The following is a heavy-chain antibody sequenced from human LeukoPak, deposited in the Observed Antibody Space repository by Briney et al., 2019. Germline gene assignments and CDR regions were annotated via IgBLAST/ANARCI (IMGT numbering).Heavy chain of an antibody. V-gene: IGHV3-7*01. J-gene: IGHJ4*02. CDR1: GFTFISYW. CDR3: ARVRYFDY. CDR2: IKQDGSEK. Sequence: GGSLSLSCAASGFTFISYWMSWFRQAPGKGLEWVANIKQDGSEKYYVDSVKGRFTISRDNAKNSLYLQMNSLRAEDTAVYYCARVRYFDYWGQGTLVTVSS.